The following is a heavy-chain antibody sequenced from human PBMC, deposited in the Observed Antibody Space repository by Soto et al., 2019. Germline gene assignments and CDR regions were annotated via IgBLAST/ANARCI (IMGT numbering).Heavy chain of an antibody. CDR1: GFTFSSYS. V-gene: IGHV3-48*04. D-gene: IGHD6-13*01. J-gene: IGHJ6*02. CDR2: ISSSGSTI. CDR3: ARDQEAGSFFPYYYGMDV. Sequence: GGSLRLSCAASGFTFSSYSMNWVRQAPGKGLEWVSYISSSGSTIYYADSVKGRFTISRDNAKNSLYLQMDSLRAEDMAVYYCARDQEAGSFFPYYYGMDVWGQGTTVTVSS.